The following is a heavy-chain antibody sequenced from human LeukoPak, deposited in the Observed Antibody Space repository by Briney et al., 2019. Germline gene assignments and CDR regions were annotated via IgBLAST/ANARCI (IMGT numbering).Heavy chain of an antibody. V-gene: IGHV4-34*01. D-gene: IGHD1-26*01. CDR2: INHSGIT. Sequence: SETLSLTCAVYGGSFSGYFWSWIRQPPGKGLEWIGEINHSGITNYNPSLKSRVTISVDTSKNQFSLKLSSVTAADTAVYYCAREGRAVGSFDYWGQGTLVTVSS. CDR1: GGSFSGYF. CDR3: AREGRAVGSFDY. J-gene: IGHJ4*02.